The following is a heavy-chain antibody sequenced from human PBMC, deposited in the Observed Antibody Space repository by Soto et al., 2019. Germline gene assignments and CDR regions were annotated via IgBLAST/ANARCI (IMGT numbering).Heavy chain of an antibody. CDR2: IWYDGSNK. Sequence: QVQLVESGGGVVQPGRSLRLSCAASGFTFSSYGMHWVHQAPGKGLEWVAVIWYDGSNKYYSDSVKGRFTISRDNSKNTLYLQMNSLRAEDTAVYYCARGLYSSSRGALGYWGQGTLVTVSS. J-gene: IGHJ4*02. CDR1: GFTFSSYG. D-gene: IGHD6-13*01. CDR3: ARGLYSSSRGALGY. V-gene: IGHV3-33*01.